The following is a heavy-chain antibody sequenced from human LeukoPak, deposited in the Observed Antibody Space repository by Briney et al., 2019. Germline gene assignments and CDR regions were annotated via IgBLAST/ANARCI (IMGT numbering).Heavy chain of an antibody. Sequence: SETLSLTCTVSGGSVSSSDYYWGWIRQPPGKGLEWIGSINYSGNTYYSPSLKNHVTISVDTSKNQFSLKLSSVTAADTAVYYCARSLSTTGLRWGQGTLVTVSS. J-gene: IGHJ4*02. V-gene: IGHV4-39*01. CDR1: GGSVSSSDYY. CDR3: ARSLSTTGLR. CDR2: INYSGNT. D-gene: IGHD1-1*01.